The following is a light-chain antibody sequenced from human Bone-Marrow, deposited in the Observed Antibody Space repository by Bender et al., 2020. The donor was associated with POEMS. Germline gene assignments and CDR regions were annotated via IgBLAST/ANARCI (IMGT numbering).Light chain of an antibody. CDR3: AVWDDSLNGWV. CDR1: SSNIGAGYD. V-gene: IGLV1-40*01. J-gene: IGLJ3*02. CDR2: GTF. Sequence: QSVLTQPPSVSGAPGQRVTVSCTGSSSNIGAGYDVHWYQQLPGTAPKLLIYGTFNRPSGVPDRFSGSKSGTSVSLAISGLQSEDEADYYCAVWDDSLNGWVFGGGTKLTVL.